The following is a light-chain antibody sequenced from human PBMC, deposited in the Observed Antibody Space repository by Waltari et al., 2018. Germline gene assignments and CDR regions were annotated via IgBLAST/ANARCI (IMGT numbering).Light chain of an antibody. CDR2: GKN. V-gene: IGLV3-19*01. J-gene: IGLJ2*01. CDR3: NSRDSSGNHVL. CDR1: SPRRYY. Sequence: SSELTQDPAVSVALGQTVRITCQGDSPRRYYASWYQQKPGQAPVLVIYGKNNRPSGIPDRFSGSSSGNTASLTISGAQAEDEADYYCNSRDSSGNHVLFGGGTKLTVL.